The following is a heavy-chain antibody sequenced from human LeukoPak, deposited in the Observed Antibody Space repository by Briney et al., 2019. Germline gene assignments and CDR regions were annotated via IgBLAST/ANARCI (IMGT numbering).Heavy chain of an antibody. V-gene: IGHV3-64*01. CDR3: AKDGIVVVVAAKGYYYMDV. CDR1: GFTFSNYA. J-gene: IGHJ6*03. D-gene: IGHD2-15*01. Sequence: GGSLRLSCAASGFTFSNYAMHWVRQAPGKGLEYVSAISTIGDSTYYANSVKGRFIISRDNSKNTLYLQMGSLRDEDMAVYYCAKDGIVVVVAAKGYYYMDVWGKGTTVTVSS. CDR2: ISTIGDST.